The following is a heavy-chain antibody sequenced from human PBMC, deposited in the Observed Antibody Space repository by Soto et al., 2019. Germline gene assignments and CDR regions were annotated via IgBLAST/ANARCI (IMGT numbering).Heavy chain of an antibody. J-gene: IGHJ5*02. Sequence: QAQLVQSGAEVKKPGASVKISCKASGYTFTNHWMHWVRQAPGQGLEWIGVINPSGDIASYAQRFQGRLTLTTDTSTSSVYMELSSLRSDDTAMYYCTRDESALALAWWFDPWGQGTLVTVSS. CDR1: GYTFTNHW. D-gene: IGHD2-21*01. V-gene: IGHV1-46*01. CDR3: TRDESALALAWWFDP. CDR2: INPSGDIA.